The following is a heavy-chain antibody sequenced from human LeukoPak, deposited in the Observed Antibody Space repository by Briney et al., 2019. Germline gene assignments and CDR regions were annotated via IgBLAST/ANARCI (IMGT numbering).Heavy chain of an antibody. D-gene: IGHD2-2*01. J-gene: IGHJ4*02. V-gene: IGHV3-23*01. Sequence: GGSLRLSCAASGFTFSSYAMSWVRQAPGEGLEWVSAISGSGGSTYYADSVKGRFTISRDNSKNTLYLQMNSLRAEDTAVYYCAKSYERYQLLLGYWGQGTLVTVSS. CDR3: AKSYERYQLLLGY. CDR2: ISGSGGST. CDR1: GFTFSSYA.